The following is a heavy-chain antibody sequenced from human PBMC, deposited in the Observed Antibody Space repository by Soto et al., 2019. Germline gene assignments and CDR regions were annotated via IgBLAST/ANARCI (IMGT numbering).Heavy chain of an antibody. D-gene: IGHD1-26*01. V-gene: IGHV1-69*12. CDR3: ASTTVGATTQNYFDS. Sequence: QVQLVQSGAEVKKPGSSVKVSCKASGGTFSSYAISWVRQAPGQGLEWMGGIIPIFGTANYAQKFQGRVTSTADESTSTAYMELSSLRSEDTAVFYCASTTVGATTQNYFDSWGQGTLVTVSS. CDR1: GGTFSSYA. J-gene: IGHJ4*02. CDR2: IIPIFGTA.